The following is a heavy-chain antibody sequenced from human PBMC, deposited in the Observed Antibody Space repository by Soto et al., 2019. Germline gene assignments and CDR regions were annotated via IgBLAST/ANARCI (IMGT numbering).Heavy chain of an antibody. CDR2: ISSSGST. D-gene: IGHD2-21*02. CDR1: GDSIGCVGY. CDR3: ARSGVTGIVIPSHWFDP. J-gene: IGHJ5*02. V-gene: IGHV4-31*02. Sequence: SETRSRTWTVSGDSIGCVGYWGCIRQFPGRGLEWIGCISSSGSTYYNPALNNRISLSLDTSQNQFSLKLLSVTAADTAIYYCARSGVTGIVIPSHWFDPWGQGTLVTVS.